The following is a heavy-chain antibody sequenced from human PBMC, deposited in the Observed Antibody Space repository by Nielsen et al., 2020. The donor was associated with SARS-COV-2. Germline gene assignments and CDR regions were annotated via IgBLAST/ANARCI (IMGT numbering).Heavy chain of an antibody. CDR1: GGSISSGDYY. J-gene: IGHJ4*02. Sequence: SETLSLTCTVSGGSISSGDYYWSWIRQPPGKGLEWIGYIYYSGSTYYNPSLKGRVTISVDTSKNQFSLKLSSVTAADTAVYYCARDTFPISGSGSFFDYWGQGTLVTVSS. CDR3: ARDTFPISGSGSFFDY. CDR2: IYYSGST. V-gene: IGHV4-30-4*01. D-gene: IGHD3-10*01.